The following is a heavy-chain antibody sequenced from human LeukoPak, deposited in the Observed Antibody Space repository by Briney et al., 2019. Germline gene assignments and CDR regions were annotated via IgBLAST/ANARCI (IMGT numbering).Heavy chain of an antibody. CDR2: IIPIFGTA. J-gene: IGHJ6*03. CDR3: ARGETPTYYYYYMDV. Sequence: SVKVPCKASGGTFSSYAISWVRQAPGQGLEWMGGIIPIFGTANYAQKFQGRVTITTDESTSTAYMELSSLGSEDTAVYYCARGETPTYYYYYMDVWGKGTTVTVSS. V-gene: IGHV1-69*05. CDR1: GGTFSSYA. D-gene: IGHD5-24*01.